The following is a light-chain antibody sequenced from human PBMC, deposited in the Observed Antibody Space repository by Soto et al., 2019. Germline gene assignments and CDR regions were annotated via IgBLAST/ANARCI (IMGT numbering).Light chain of an antibody. Sequence: QSALTQPRSVSGSPGQAVTFSCTGTNSDVGGYDYVSWYQQLPGEAPKLIIYDVTKRPSGVPNRFSGSKSGNTASLTISGLQAEDEADYFCSLFAGSYTHVFGSGTKVTVL. CDR1: NSDVGGYDY. CDR3: SLFAGSYTHV. V-gene: IGLV2-11*01. CDR2: DVT. J-gene: IGLJ1*01.